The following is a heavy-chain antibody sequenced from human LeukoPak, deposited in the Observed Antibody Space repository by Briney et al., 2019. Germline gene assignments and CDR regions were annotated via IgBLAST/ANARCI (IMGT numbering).Heavy chain of an antibody. J-gene: IGHJ4*02. V-gene: IGHV3-21*01. CDR3: TRAVAADDFSPGY. CDR1: GFTFNSYS. D-gene: IGHD3/OR15-3a*01. CDR2: ISSTSRYI. Sequence: PGGSLRLSCVASGFTFNSYSMNWVRQAPGKGLEWVSCISSTSRYIYYADSVKGRFTISRDNAKNSVYLQMNSLRAEDTAVYYCTRAVAADDFSPGYWGQGTLVTVSS.